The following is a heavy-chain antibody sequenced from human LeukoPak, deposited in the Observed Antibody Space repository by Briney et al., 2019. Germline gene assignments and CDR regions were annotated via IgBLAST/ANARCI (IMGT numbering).Heavy chain of an antibody. CDR3: ARDYCYDSSGCWDYYSDY. Sequence: PGRSLRLSCAASGFTFSRFGMHWVRQAPGKGLEWVADIWYDGSNKYYADSVKGRFTISRDNSKNTLYLEMNSLRAEDTAVYYCARDYCYDSSGCWDYYSDYWGQGTLVCVSS. D-gene: IGHD3-22*01. CDR1: GFTFSRFG. V-gene: IGHV3-33*01. J-gene: IGHJ4*02. CDR2: IWYDGSNK.